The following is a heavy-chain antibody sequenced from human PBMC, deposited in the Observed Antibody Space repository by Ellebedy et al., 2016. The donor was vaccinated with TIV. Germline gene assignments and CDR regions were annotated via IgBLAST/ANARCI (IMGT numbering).Heavy chain of an antibody. Sequence: AASVKVSCKTSGGFFGRSAINWVRKVPGHGLEWMGRIIPILGIANYAEEFQGRVAITADKFTSTAYMELRSLRFEDTAVYYCARWDGYGGSFQGPFDWWGQGTLVTVSP. D-gene: IGHD4/OR15-4a*01. J-gene: IGHJ4*02. CDR1: GGFFGRSA. CDR3: ARWDGYGGSFQGPFDW. CDR2: IIPILGIA. V-gene: IGHV1-69*04.